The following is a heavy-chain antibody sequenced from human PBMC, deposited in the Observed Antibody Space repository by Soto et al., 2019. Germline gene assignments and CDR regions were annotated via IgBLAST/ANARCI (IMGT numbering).Heavy chain of an antibody. J-gene: IGHJ4*02. D-gene: IGHD5-12*01. V-gene: IGHV2-5*01. CDR2: IYYNDDR. CDR3: AHSDGGYEIIYFDF. Sequence: GPTLVNPTQTLTLTCTFSGFSFTTAGVAVGWIRQTPGGALEWLTLIYYNDDRRFSPSLKTRLTITGDTSKNQVVLSLTNVDPGDTATYFCAHSDGGYEIIYFDFWGQGIPVTVSS. CDR1: GFSFTTAGVA.